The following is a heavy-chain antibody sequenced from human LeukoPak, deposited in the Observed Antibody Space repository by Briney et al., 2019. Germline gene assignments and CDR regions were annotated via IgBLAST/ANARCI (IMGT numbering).Heavy chain of an antibody. D-gene: IGHD2-2*01. J-gene: IGHJ4*02. CDR1: GFTFSSYA. CDR2: MSYDGSNK. Sequence: GGSLRLSCAVSGFTFSSYAMHWVRQAPGKGPEWVAVMSYDGSNKYYADSVKGRFTVSRDNSKNTLYLQMNSLRDEDTAVYYCARPTYCTTTSCPYGLDHWGQGTLVTVSS. CDR3: ARPTYCTTTSCPYGLDH. V-gene: IGHV3-30-3*01.